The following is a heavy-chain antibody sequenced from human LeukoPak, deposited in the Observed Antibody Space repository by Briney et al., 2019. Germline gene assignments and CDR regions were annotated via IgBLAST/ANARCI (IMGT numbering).Heavy chain of an antibody. D-gene: IGHD3-9*01. CDR2: ITDSGGRT. CDR1: GFTFSNYA. V-gene: IGHV3-23*01. J-gene: IGHJ4*02. Sequence: GGSLRLSCAASGFTFSNYAMSWVRQAPGKGLEWISAITDSGGRTYYADSVKGRFTISRDNSKNTLHLQMNSLRAEDTAVYYCAKRGVTGYKEAFDYWGQGTLVIVSS. CDR3: AKRGVTGYKEAFDY.